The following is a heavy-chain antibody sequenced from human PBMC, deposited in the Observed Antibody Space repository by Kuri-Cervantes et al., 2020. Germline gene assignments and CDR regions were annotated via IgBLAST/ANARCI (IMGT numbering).Heavy chain of an antibody. CDR1: GPIFSNYR. CDR3: ARRSGGDY. Sequence: GESLKISCAASGPIFSNYRMSWVRQAPGKGLEWVSTISSSGGSTYYADSVKGRFTISRDNAKNSLYLLMNSLRAEDTAVYYCARRSGGDYWGQGTLVTVSS. V-gene: IGHV3-21*01. CDR2: ISSSGGST. J-gene: IGHJ4*02. D-gene: IGHD1-26*01.